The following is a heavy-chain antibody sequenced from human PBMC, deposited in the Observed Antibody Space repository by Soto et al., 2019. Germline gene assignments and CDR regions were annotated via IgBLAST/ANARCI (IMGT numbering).Heavy chain of an antibody. Sequence: QVQLVQSGAEVKKPGSSVKVSCKASGGTFSSYAISWVRQAPGQGLEWMGGIIPIFGTANYAQKFQGRVTITADESTSTAYMELSSLRSEDTAVYYCARDRGYYDYVWGSYRQRAFDYWGQGTLVTVSS. CDR3: ARDRGYYDYVWGSYRQRAFDY. CDR1: GGTFSSYA. CDR2: IIPIFGTA. V-gene: IGHV1-69*01. D-gene: IGHD3-16*02. J-gene: IGHJ4*02.